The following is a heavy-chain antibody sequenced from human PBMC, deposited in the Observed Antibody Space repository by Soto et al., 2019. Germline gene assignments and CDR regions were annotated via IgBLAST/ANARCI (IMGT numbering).Heavy chain of an antibody. CDR3: ARNGVQYNLGREPFDT. CDR1: GFTFSSSA. D-gene: IGHD1-20*01. CDR2: ISYHGNHK. V-gene: IGHV3-30-3*01. Sequence: QVQLVESGGGVVQPGMSLRLSCAASGFTFSSSAMHWVRQTPGKGLEWLASISYHGNHKFYADSVKGRFTISRDASKNTLYLQMNSLRVEDTAVYSCARNGVQYNLGREPFDTWGQGTLVTVSS. J-gene: IGHJ4*02.